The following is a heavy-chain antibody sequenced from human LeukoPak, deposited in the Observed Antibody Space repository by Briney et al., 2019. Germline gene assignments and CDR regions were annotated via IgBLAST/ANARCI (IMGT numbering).Heavy chain of an antibody. V-gene: IGHV4-59*01. Sequence: PSETLSLTCTVSGXSISSYYGSWIRQPPGKGLEWMGYIYYSGSTNYNPSLKSRVTISVDTSKNQFSLKLSSVTAADTAVYYCARDLGIAAAGRYYYYGMDVWGQGTTVTVSS. CDR1: GXSISSYY. J-gene: IGHJ6*02. CDR2: IYYSGST. D-gene: IGHD6-13*01. CDR3: ARDLGIAAAGRYYYYGMDV.